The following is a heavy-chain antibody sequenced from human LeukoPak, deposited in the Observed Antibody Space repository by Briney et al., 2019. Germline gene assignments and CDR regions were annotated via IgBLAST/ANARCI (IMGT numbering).Heavy chain of an antibody. Sequence: GGSLRLSCAASGFTFSTYNMNWVRQAQGKGLEWVSSISSTSSYIYYADSVKGRFTISRDNAKNSLYLQMNSLKAEDTAVYYCARRGYVGANGQVDYWGQGTLVTVSS. V-gene: IGHV3-21*01. CDR3: ARRGYVGANGQVDY. D-gene: IGHD1-26*01. J-gene: IGHJ4*02. CDR2: ISSTSSYI. CDR1: GFTFSTYN.